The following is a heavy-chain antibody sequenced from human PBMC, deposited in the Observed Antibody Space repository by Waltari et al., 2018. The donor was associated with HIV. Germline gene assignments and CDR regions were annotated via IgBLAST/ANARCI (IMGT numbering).Heavy chain of an antibody. J-gene: IGHJ6*02. CDR3: ASIYGSGSYYMDYYGMDV. CDR2: MNPNSGNT. D-gene: IGHD3-10*01. Sequence: QVQLVQSGAEVKKPGASVQVSCKASGYTFTSYDIHWVRRATGQGLEWMGWMNPNSGNTGYAQKFQGRVTMTRNTSISTAYMELSSLRSEDTAVYYCASIYGSGSYYMDYYGMDVWGQGTTVTVSS. V-gene: IGHV1-8*01. CDR1: GYTFTSYD.